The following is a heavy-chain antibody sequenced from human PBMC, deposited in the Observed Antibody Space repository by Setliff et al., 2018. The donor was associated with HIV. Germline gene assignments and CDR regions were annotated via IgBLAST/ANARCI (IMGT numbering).Heavy chain of an antibody. CDR1: GFTFSRYG. J-gene: IGHJ4*02. V-gene: IGHV3-21*04. CDR2: ISTSGGAA. Sequence: GGSLRLSCAASGFTFSRYGMHWVRQAPGKGLEWVSAISTSGGAADYADSVKGRFTISRDNAKNSLYLQMNSLRAEDTAVYYCARASYYYDSSGWVDYWGQGTLVTVS. D-gene: IGHD3-22*01. CDR3: ARASYYYDSSGWVDY.